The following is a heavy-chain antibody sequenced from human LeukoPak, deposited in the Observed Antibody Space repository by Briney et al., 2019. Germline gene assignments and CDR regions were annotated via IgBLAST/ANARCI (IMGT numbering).Heavy chain of an antibody. Sequence: SSETLSLTCTVSGGSISSYYWSWVRQSPGKGLEWIGYIYYSGSTNYNPSLKSRVTISVDTSKNQFSLKLTSVTAADTAVYYCARLQMDDDAFDIWGQGTMVTVSS. CDR2: IYYSGST. J-gene: IGHJ3*02. CDR3: ARLQMDDDAFDI. V-gene: IGHV4-59*08. D-gene: IGHD5-24*01. CDR1: GGSISSYY.